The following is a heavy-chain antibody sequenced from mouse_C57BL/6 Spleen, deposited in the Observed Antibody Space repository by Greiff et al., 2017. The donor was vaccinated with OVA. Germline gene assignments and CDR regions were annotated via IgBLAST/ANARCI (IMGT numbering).Heavy chain of an antibody. Sequence: VQLKESGGGLVKPGGSLKLSCAASGFTFSSYAMSWVRQTPEKRLEWVATISDGGSYTYYPDNVKGRFTISRDNAKNNLYLQMSHLKSEDTARYYCARGGTTVEFAYWGQGTLVTVSA. D-gene: IGHD1-1*01. J-gene: IGHJ3*01. CDR1: GFTFSSYA. CDR2: ISDGGSYT. V-gene: IGHV5-4*01. CDR3: ARGGTTVEFAY.